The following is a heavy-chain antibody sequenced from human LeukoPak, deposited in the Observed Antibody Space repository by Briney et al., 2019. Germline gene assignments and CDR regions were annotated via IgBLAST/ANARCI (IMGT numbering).Heavy chain of an antibody. CDR2: ISGSGAST. J-gene: IGHJ4*02. D-gene: IGHD3-22*01. CDR3: AKDSTYYYDSSAYSSYFDC. V-gene: IGHV3-23*01. CDR1: GFTFSSYA. Sequence: GGSLRLSCAASGFTFSSYAMSWVRQAPWKGLDWVSAISGSGASTYYADSVKGRFTISRDNSKNTLYLQMNNLRAEDTAVYYCAKDSTYYYDSSAYSSYFDCWGQGTLVTVSS.